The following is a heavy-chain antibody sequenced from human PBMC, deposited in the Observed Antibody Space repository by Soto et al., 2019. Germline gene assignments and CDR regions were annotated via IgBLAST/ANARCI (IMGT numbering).Heavy chain of an antibody. D-gene: IGHD4-17*01. V-gene: IGHV3-53*04. CDR3: ARGVMPNDYDDLKGGEWLEQ. CDR2: IYSGGST. J-gene: IGHJ4*02. CDR1: GFTVSSNY. Sequence: EVQLVESGGGLVQPGGSLRLSCAASGFTVSSNYMSWVRQAPGKGLEWVSVIYSGGSTYYADSVKGRFTISRHNSKTTLYLQMNSLRAEDTAVYYCARGVMPNDYDDLKGGEWLEQWGKGTMVTVSS.